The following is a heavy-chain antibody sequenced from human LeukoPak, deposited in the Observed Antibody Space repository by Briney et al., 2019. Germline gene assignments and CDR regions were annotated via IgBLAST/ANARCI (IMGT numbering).Heavy chain of an antibody. J-gene: IGHJ4*02. V-gene: IGHV4-59*02. Sequence: SGTLSLTCTVSGGSVSSYHWSWIRQPPGRGLEWLGYFSYSGLKTSNPSLKSRVTISVDTSKNQFSLKLSSVTAADTAVYYCARGIRYYDSSAPFDNWGQGALVTVS. D-gene: IGHD3-22*01. CDR3: ARGIRYYDSSAPFDN. CDR1: GGSVSSYH. CDR2: FSYSGLK.